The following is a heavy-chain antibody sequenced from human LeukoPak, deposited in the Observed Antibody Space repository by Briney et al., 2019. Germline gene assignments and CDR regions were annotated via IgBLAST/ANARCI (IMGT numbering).Heavy chain of an antibody. D-gene: IGHD5-24*01. CDR3: ARDNSVRDEAWWFNP. CDR2: IYTSGST. Sequence: PSETLSLTCTVSGDSFSYFYWSWIRQPAGKGLEWIGRIYTSGSTNYNPSLKSRVTISVDTSKNQFSLKLSSVTAADTAVYYCARDNSVRDEAWWFNPWGQGTLVTVSS. CDR1: GDSFSYFY. J-gene: IGHJ5*02. V-gene: IGHV4-4*07.